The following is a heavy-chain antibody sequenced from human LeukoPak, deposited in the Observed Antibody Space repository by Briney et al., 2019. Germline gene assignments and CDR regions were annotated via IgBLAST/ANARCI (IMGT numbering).Heavy chain of an antibody. CDR2: MNPNSGNT. J-gene: IGHJ5*02. CDR1: GYTFTSYD. V-gene: IGHV1-8*03. CDR3: ARERLYYDSSGYYSANWFDP. Sequence: ASVKVSCKASGYTFTSYDINWVRQATGQGLEWMGWMNPNSGNTGYAQKFQGRVTITRNTSISTAYMELSSLRSEDTAVYYCARERLYYDSSGYYSANWFDPWGQGTLVTVSS. D-gene: IGHD3-22*01.